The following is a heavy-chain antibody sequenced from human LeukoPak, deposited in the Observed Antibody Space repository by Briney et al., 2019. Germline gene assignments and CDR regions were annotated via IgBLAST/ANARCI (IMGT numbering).Heavy chain of an antibody. CDR3: AEGRVTPGHSDT. CDR1: GFTFSSYA. Sequence: GGSLRLSCAASGFTFSSYAMHWVRQAPGKGLEWVAVISYDGSNKYYADSVKGRFAISRDNSKNTLYLQMNSLRAEDTAVYYCAEGRVTPGHSDTRGQGTLVTVSS. CDR2: ISYDGSNK. J-gene: IGHJ5*02. V-gene: IGHV3-30-3*02. D-gene: IGHD4-23*01.